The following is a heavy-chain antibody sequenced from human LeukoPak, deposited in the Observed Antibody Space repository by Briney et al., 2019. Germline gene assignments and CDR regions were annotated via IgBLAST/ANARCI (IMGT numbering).Heavy chain of an antibody. D-gene: IGHD3-22*01. CDR1: GFTVSTSS. CDR3: ARGGFYDSSGYYNAIDY. J-gene: IGHJ4*02. CDR2: IYSGGTT. Sequence: GGSLRLSCAASGFTVSTSSMNWVRQAPGEGLEWVSIIYSGGTTYYTDPVKCRFAISRDNSKNTLYLQMNCLRAEDTAVYYCARGGFYDSSGYYNAIDYWGQGTLVTVSS. V-gene: IGHV3-66*01.